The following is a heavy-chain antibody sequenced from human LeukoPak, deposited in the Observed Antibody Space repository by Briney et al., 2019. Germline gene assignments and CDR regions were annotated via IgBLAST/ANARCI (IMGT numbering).Heavy chain of an antibody. CDR1: GYTFTSYD. CDR3: ARGSTYYDFWSGYYTGNYFDY. V-gene: IGHV1-8*03. CDR2: MNPNSGNT. J-gene: IGHJ4*02. Sequence: GASVKVSCKASGYTFTSYDINWVRQATGQGLEWMGWMNPNSGNTGYAQKFQGRVTITRNTSISTACMELSSLRSEDTAVYYCARGSTYYDFWSGYYTGNYFDYWGQGTLVTVSS. D-gene: IGHD3-3*01.